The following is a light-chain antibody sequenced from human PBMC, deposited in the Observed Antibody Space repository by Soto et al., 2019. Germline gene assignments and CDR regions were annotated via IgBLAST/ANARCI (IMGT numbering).Light chain of an antibody. CDR1: SSNIGRHY. J-gene: IGLJ2*01. CDR2: DND. CDR3: RTYDSGLDHGV. Sequence: QSVLTQPPSVSATPGQKVTISCSGSSSNIGRHYVSWYQQVPGTAPKVLICDNDKRPSGIPDRFSGSKPGTTATLGITALQNEDEADYYCRTYDSGLDHGVFGGGTKVTV. V-gene: IGLV1-51*01.